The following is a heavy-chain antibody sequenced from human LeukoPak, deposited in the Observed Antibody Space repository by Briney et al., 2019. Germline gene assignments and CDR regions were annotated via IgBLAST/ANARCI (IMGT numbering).Heavy chain of an antibody. J-gene: IGHJ4*02. CDR3: AKELRIGTGCYDY. CDR2: ISWNSGNI. D-gene: IGHD6-19*01. CDR1: GFVIDGYV. Sequence: GRSLRLSSAASGFVIDGYVMHWVRQAPGKGLEWVSGISWNSGNIGYADSVKGRFTISRDNAKNSLYLQMNSLRPEDTALYYCAKELRIGTGCYDYWGQGTPVTVA. V-gene: IGHV3-9*01.